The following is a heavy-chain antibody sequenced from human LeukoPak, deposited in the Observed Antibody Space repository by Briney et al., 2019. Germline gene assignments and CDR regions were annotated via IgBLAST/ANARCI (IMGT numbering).Heavy chain of an antibody. CDR3: ATAGEAAAGTAWFDP. CDR2: FDPEDGET. J-gene: IGHJ5*02. CDR1: GYTLTELS. D-gene: IGHD6-13*01. V-gene: IGHV1-24*01. Sequence: ASVKVSCKVSGYTLTELSMHWVRQAPGKGLEWMGGFDPEDGETIYAQKFQGRVTMTEDTSTDTAYMELSSLRSEDTAVYYCATAGEAAAGTAWFDPWGQGTLVTVSS.